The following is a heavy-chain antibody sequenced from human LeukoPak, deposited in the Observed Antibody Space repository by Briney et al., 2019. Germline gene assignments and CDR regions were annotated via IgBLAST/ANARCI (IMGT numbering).Heavy chain of an antibody. CDR1: GGTNYA. Sequence: SVKVSCKVSGGTNYAISWVRQAPGQGLEWMGGIIPIYDVANSAQKFQGRVTMTRNTSIGTAYMELSSLRSEDTAVYYCARGLYDYVWGTRDAFDIWGQGTMVTVSS. D-gene: IGHD3-16*01. V-gene: IGHV1-69*10. CDR3: ARGLYDYVWGTRDAFDI. CDR2: IIPIYDVA. J-gene: IGHJ3*02.